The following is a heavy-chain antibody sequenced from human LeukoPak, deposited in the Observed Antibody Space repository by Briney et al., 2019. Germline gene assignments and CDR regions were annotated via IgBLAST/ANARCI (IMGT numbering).Heavy chain of an antibody. CDR1: GGTFSSYA. Sequence: GASVKVSCKASGGTFSSYAISWVRQAPGQGLDWMGRIIPILGIANYAQKFQGRVTITADKSTSTAYMELSSLRSEDTAVYYCARDTIVGALTTDYWGQGTLVTVSS. CDR2: IIPILGIA. CDR3: ARDTIVGALTTDY. J-gene: IGHJ4*02. D-gene: IGHD1-26*01. V-gene: IGHV1-69*04.